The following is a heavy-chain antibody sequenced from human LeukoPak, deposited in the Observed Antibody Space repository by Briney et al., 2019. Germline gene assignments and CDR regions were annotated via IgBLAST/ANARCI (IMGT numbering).Heavy chain of an antibody. CDR1: GGSISSSSYY. CDR2: IYTSGST. CDR3: ARGGDT. V-gene: IGHV4-61*02. Sequence: SETLSLTCTVSGGSISSSSYYWSWIRQPAGKGLEWIGRIYTSGSTKYNPSLKSRVTISVDTSKNQFSLKLSSVTAADTAVYYCARGGDTWGQGTLVTVSS. J-gene: IGHJ4*02. D-gene: IGHD3-16*01.